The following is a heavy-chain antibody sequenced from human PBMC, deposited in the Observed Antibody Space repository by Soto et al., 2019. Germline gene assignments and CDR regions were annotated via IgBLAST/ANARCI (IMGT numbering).Heavy chain of an antibody. CDR1: GFLFSSYA. Sequence: QVQLVESGGGMVQPGRSLRLSCAASGFLFSSYAMHWVRRAPGKGLECVAVISYDGSNKYYAESVKGRFTVSRDNSKNTLHLQMSSLRVEDTAVYYCVKGSEEGSSWGQGTLVTVSS. CDR3: VKGSEEGSS. V-gene: IGHV3-30*18. CDR2: ISYDGSNK. J-gene: IGHJ5*02.